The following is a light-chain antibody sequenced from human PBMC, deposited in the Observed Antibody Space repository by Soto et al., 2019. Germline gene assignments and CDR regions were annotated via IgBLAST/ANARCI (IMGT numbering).Light chain of an antibody. CDR3: QQQNNWLRT. J-gene: IGKJ2*01. Sequence: EIVMAQSPATLSVSPGERATLSCRASQSVSSNLAWYQQKRGQTPRLLIYCESSRATGIPARFSGSGSCTKFSLITVSLQSHDFAVSYCQQQNNWLRTLGQGTKVDIK. CDR1: QSVSSN. CDR2: CES. V-gene: IGKV3-15*01.